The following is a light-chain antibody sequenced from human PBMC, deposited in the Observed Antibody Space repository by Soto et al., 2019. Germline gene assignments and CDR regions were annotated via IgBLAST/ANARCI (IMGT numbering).Light chain of an antibody. CDR1: QSISDT. V-gene: IGKV3-15*01. CDR2: SAS. J-gene: IGKJ5*01. Sequence: EMVMTQSPATLSVSPGGRATLSCRASQSISDTLAWYQQKPGQAPRLLIYSASRGATGFPARFSGSGSGTDFTLTISSLQPEDFATYYCQQLHDYPITFGQGTRLEIK. CDR3: QQLHDYPIT.